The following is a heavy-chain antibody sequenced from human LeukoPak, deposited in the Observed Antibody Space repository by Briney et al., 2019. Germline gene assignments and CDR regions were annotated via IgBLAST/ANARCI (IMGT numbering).Heavy chain of an antibody. D-gene: IGHD3-22*01. Sequence: PSETLSLTCTVSGGSISSYYWNWIRQPAGKGLEWIGRIYTSGSTDYNPSLKSRVTISLDTSKNQFSLKLSSVTAADTAVYYCARGGYYDSSGSRDAFDIWGQGTMVTVSS. J-gene: IGHJ3*02. V-gene: IGHV4-4*07. CDR3: ARGGYYDSSGSRDAFDI. CDR1: GGSISSYY. CDR2: IYTSGST.